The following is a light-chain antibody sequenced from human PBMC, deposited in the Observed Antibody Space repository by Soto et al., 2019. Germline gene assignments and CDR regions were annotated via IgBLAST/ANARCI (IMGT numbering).Light chain of an antibody. CDR1: QNGNSW. V-gene: IGKV1-5*01. J-gene: IGKJ1*01. CDR2: DAS. CDR3: QRYNSNSRT. Sequence: DLQRTQSPSTLSASVGDRVTITCRASQNGNSWVAWYQQKPGKAPKFLIYDASNLESGVPSRFSGRGSGTEFTLTISSLQPDDFATYYCQRYNSNSRTFGQGTRV.